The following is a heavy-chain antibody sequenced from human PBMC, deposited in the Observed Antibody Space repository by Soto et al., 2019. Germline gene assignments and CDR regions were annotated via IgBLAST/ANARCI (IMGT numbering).Heavy chain of an antibody. J-gene: IGHJ6*02. CDR3: AKDRYYYDSSGYPKGRYYYYGMDV. V-gene: IGHV3-23*01. CDR2: ISGSGGST. Sequence: EVQLLESGGGSVQPGGSLRLSCAASGFTFSSYAMSWVRQAPGKGLEWVSAISGSGGSTYYADSVKGRFTIARDNSKNTLYLQMNSLRAEDTVVYYCAKDRYYYDSSGYPKGRYYYYGMDVWGQGTTVTVSS. D-gene: IGHD3-22*01. CDR1: GFTFSSYA.